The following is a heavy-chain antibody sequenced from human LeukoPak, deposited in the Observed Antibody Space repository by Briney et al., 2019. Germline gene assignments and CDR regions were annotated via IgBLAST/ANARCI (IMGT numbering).Heavy chain of an antibody. J-gene: IGHJ4*02. D-gene: IGHD6-19*01. Sequence: GGSLKISCKGSGYSFTTYWIGWVRQMPGKGLEWVRIIYPGDSDTRYRPSFQGQVTISVDKSVSTAYLQWGNPRASDTAMYYCARRNSSAWYPPEYHFDYWGQGTLVTVSS. CDR3: ARRNSSAWYPPEYHFDY. CDR2: IYPGDSDT. CDR1: GYSFTTYW. V-gene: IGHV5-51*01.